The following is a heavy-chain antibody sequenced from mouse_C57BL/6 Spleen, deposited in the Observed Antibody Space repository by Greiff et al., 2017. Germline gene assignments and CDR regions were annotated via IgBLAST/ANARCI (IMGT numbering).Heavy chain of an antibody. J-gene: IGHJ1*03. V-gene: IGHV5-12*01. CDR1: GFTFSDYY. CDR3: ARQTAYYRNYGGYFDV. CDR2: ISNGGGST. D-gene: IGHD2-10*01. Sequence: EVQLVESGGGLVQPGGSLKLSCAASGFTFSDYYMYWVRQTPEKRLEWVAYISNGGGSTYYPDTVKGRFTISRDNAKNTLYLQMSRLKSEDTAMYYCARQTAYYRNYGGYFDVWGTGTTVTVSS.